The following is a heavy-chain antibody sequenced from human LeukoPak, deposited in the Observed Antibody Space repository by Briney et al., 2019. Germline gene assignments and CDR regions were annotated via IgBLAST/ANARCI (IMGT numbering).Heavy chain of an antibody. CDR2: IWYDGSNK. V-gene: IGHV3-33*01. CDR3: ARGIHYDSSGSPFDY. D-gene: IGHD3-22*01. Sequence: GGSLRLSCAASGFTFSSYGMHRVRQAPGKGLEWVAVIWYDGSNKYYADSVKGRFTISRDNSKNTLYLQMNSLRAEDTAVYYCARGIHYDSSGSPFDYWGQETLVTVSS. CDR1: GFTFSSYG. J-gene: IGHJ4*02.